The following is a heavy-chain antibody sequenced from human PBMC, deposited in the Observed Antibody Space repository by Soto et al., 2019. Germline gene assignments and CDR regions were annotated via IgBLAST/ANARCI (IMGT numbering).Heavy chain of an antibody. CDR2: ISSNSSYI. Sequence: GGSLRLSCAASGFTFSSSWMHWVRQAPGKRLKWVSCISSNSSYIYYADSVKGRFTISRDNAKNLLYLQKNSLRAEDTAVYYCARGYDFWSDPNPGALDYWGQGALVTVSS. CDR1: GFTFSSSW. V-gene: IGHV3-21*01. J-gene: IGHJ4*02. D-gene: IGHD3-3*01. CDR3: ARGYDFWSDPNPGALDY.